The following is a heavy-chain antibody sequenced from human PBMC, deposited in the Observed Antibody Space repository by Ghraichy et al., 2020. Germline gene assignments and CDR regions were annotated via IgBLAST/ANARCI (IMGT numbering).Heavy chain of an antibody. CDR3: VTRGHSEYHYAYYGLDV. D-gene: IGHD5-12*01. Sequence: GGSLRLSCAASGFTFSNYALHWVRQAPGKGPEWVSAISVGGDITFYADYVKGRFTISRDNSKNTLYLQMSTLRAEDTAIYYCVTRGHSEYHYAYYGLDVWGQGPTVTVSS. CDR2: ISVGGDIT. CDR1: GFTFSNYA. V-gene: IGHV3-23*01. J-gene: IGHJ6*02.